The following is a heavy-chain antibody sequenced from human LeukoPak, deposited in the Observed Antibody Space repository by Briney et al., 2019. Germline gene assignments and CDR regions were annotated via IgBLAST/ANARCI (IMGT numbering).Heavy chain of an antibody. V-gene: IGHV3-7*01. D-gene: IGHD3-22*01. CDR2: IKQDGSEK. J-gene: IGHJ4*02. CDR1: GFTFSSYW. CDR3: TKPSRIGYFDSSAH. Sequence: PGGSLRLSCAASGFTFSSYWMSWVRQAPGKGLEWVANIKQDGSEKSYVDSVKGRFTVSRDNAKNSLDLQMNGLRAEDTAVYYCTKPSRIGYFDSSAHWGQGTLVTVSS.